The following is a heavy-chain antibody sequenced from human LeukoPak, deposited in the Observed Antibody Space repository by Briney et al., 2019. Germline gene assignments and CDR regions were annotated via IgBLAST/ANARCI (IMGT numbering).Heavy chain of an antibody. J-gene: IGHJ4*02. CDR1: GYTFTSYG. CDR3: ARWEVPYYDILTGYGAWDY. CDR2: ISAYNGNT. V-gene: IGHV1-18*01. Sequence: ASVKVSCKASGYTFTSYGISWVRQAPGQGLEWMGWISAYNGNTNYAQKLQGRVTMTTDTSTSTAYMELRSLRSDDTAVYYCARWEVPYYDILTGYGAWDYWGRGTLVTVSS. D-gene: IGHD3-9*01.